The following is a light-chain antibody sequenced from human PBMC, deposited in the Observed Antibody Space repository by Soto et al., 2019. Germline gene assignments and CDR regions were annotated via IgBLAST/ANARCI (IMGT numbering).Light chain of an antibody. Sequence: DIQLTQSPVSLSASVGERVTITCRASQSISSWLAWYQQKSGKAPNLLIYKASNLQTGVPSRFSGSGSGTEVTLTTSGLQTEDFATYYCQHYHSYPWTFGQGTKVEI. CDR3: QHYHSYPWT. J-gene: IGKJ1*01. CDR1: QSISSW. CDR2: KAS. V-gene: IGKV1-5*03.